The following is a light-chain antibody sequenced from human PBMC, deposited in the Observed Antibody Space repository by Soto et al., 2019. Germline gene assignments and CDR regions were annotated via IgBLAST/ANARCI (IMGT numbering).Light chain of an antibody. Sequence: DIPMTQSPSTLSGSLGEGVTITCRASQTISSWLAWYQQKPGKAPKLLIYKASTLKSGVPSRFSGSGSGTEFTLTISSLQPDDFATYYCQHYNSYSEAFGQGPKVDI. CDR1: QTISSW. V-gene: IGKV1-5*03. J-gene: IGKJ1*01. CDR3: QHYNSYSEA. CDR2: KAS.